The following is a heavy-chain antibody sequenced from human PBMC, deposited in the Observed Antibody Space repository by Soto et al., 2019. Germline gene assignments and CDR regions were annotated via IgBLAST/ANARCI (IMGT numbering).Heavy chain of an antibody. CDR2: ISAYNGNT. CDR1: GYTFTSYG. J-gene: IGHJ3*02. CDR3: ARVRGYCSGGSCYWAAFDI. V-gene: IGHV1-18*04. D-gene: IGHD2-15*01. Sequence: QVQLVQSGAEVKKPGASVKVSCKASGYTFTSYGISWVRQAPGQGLEWMGWISAYNGNTNYAQKLQGRVTMTTDTSTSTDYMELRSLRSDDTAVYYYARVRGYCSGGSCYWAAFDIWGQGTMVTVSS.